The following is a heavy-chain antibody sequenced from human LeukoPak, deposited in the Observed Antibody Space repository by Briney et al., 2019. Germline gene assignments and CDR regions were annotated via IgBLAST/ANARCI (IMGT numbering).Heavy chain of an antibody. D-gene: IGHD3-10*01. CDR1: GFTFSDYY. J-gene: IGHJ4*02. V-gene: IGHV3-11*06. CDR2: ISSSSSYI. Sequence: PGGSLRLSCAASGFTFSDYYMSWIRQAPGKGLECVSSISSSSSYIYYADSVKGRFTISRDNAKNSLYLQMNSLRAEDTAVYYCARGSYGSGSYTFDYWGQGTLVTVSS. CDR3: ARGSYGSGSYTFDY.